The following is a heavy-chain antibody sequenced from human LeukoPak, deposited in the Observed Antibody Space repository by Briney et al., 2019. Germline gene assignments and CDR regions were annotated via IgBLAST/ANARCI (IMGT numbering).Heavy chain of an antibody. Sequence: GGSLRLSCAASGFTFSDYYMSWIRQAPGKGLEWVSYISSSGSTIYYADSVKGRFTISRDNAKNSLYLQMNSLRAKDTAVYYCARDTIAAAGLSPTYYYYYYMDVWGKGTTVTVSS. CDR3: ARDTIAAAGLSPTYYYYYYMDV. D-gene: IGHD6-13*01. J-gene: IGHJ6*03. CDR1: GFTFSDYY. V-gene: IGHV3-11*01. CDR2: ISSSGSTI.